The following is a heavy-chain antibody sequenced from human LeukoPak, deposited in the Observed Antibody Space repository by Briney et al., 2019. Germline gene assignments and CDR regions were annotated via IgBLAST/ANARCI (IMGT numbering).Heavy chain of an antibody. CDR1: GFTFSSYV. V-gene: IGHV3-23*01. CDR3: AKEGRYYYDSSGLY. Sequence: GGSLRLSCAASGFTFSSYVMSWVRQAPGKGLERVSGISGGGGSTYYADSVKGRFTISRDNSKNTLYLQMNSLRAEDTAIYYCAKEGRYYYDSSGLYWGQGILVTVSS. CDR2: ISGGGGST. D-gene: IGHD3-22*01. J-gene: IGHJ4*02.